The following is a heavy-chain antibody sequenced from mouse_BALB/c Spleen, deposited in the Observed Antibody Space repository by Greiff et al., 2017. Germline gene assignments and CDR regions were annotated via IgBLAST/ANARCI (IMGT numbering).Heavy chain of an antibody. J-gene: IGHJ4*01. CDR1: GFSLTGYG. CDR2: IWGDGST. CDR3: ARDAEGTGYAMDY. V-gene: IGHV2-6-7*01. D-gene: IGHD3-3*01. Sequence: QVQLKESGPGLVAPSQSLSITCTVSGFSLTGYGVNWVRQPPGKGLEWLGMIWGDGSTDYNSALKSRLSISKDNSKSQVFLKMNSLQTDDTARYYCARDAEGTGYAMDYWGQGTSVTVSS.